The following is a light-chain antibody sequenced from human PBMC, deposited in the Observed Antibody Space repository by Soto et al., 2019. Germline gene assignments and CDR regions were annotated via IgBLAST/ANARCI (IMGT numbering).Light chain of an antibody. CDR2: DAS. J-gene: IGKJ5*01. V-gene: IGKV3-20*01. CDR3: QQYGSSPLT. Sequence: EIVLTQSPGTLSLSPGERATLSCRASQSVSSSYLAWYQQKPGQAPRLLIYDASYRATGIPARFSGSGSGTDFTLTISRLEPEDFAVYYCQQYGSSPLTFGQGTRLDIK. CDR1: QSVSSSY.